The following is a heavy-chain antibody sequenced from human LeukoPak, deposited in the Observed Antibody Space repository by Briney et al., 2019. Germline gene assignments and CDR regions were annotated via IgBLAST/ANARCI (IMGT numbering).Heavy chain of an antibody. V-gene: IGHV3-7*01. CDR2: IEQDGREK. Sequence: GGSLRLSCAGSGFIFSNAWMSWVRQAPGKGLEWVANIEQDGREKYYVDSVKGRFTISRDNAKNSLYLQMNSLRVEDTAVYYCAREAYCGGDCYHFDYWGQGTLVTVSS. D-gene: IGHD2-21*02. CDR3: AREAYCGGDCYHFDY. J-gene: IGHJ4*02. CDR1: GFIFSNAW.